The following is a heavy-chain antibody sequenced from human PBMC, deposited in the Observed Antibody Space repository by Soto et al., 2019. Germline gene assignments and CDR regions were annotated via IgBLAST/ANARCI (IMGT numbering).Heavy chain of an antibody. CDR3: ATISDRCIAAALDF. J-gene: IGHJ4*02. CDR1: TFIFTNYA. CDR2: ISGSGGTT. D-gene: IGHD6-13*01. Sequence: EVQLLESGGGLVQPGGSLRLSCAASTFIFTNYAMSWVRQAPGEGLGWVSAISGSGGTTYYAEAVMGRFSISRDNSKNLLCLQPDSVGVEDAAIYYCATISDRCIAAALDFWGQRTLVTVSS. V-gene: IGHV3-23*01.